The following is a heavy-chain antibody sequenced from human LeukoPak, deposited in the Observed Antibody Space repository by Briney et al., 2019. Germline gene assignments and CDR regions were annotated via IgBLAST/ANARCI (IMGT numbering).Heavy chain of an antibody. CDR3: ARSPTYQLVYDY. V-gene: IGHV3-48*03. D-gene: IGHD2-2*02. J-gene: IGHJ4*02. CDR1: GFTFSSYE. Sequence: QAGGSLRLSCAASGFTFSSYEMNWVRQAPGKGLEWVSYISSSGSTIYYADSVKGRFTISRDNAKNSLYLQMNSLRAEDTAVYYCARSPTYQLVYDYWGQGTLVTVSS. CDR2: ISSSGSTI.